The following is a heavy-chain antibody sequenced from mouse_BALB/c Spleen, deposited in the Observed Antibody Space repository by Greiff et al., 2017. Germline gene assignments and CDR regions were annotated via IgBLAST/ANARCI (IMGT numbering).Heavy chain of an antibody. D-gene: IGHD4-1*01. CDR3: AREGQLTGSFAY. V-gene: IGHV2-9*02. CDR2: IWAGGST. CDR1: GFSLPSYG. Sequence: VQLQQSGPGLVAPSQSLSITCTVSGFSLPSYGVHWVRQPPGKGLEWLGVIWAGGSTNYNSALMSRLSISKDNSKSQVFLKMNSLQTDDTAMYYCAREGQLTGSFAYWGQGTLVTVSA. J-gene: IGHJ3*01.